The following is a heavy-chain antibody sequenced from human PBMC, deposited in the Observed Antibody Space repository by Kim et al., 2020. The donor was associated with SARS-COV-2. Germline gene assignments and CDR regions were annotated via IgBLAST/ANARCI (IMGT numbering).Heavy chain of an antibody. Sequence: YIYYADSVKGRFTISRDNAKNSLYLQMNSLRAEDTAVYYCARDLAMFDYWGQGTLVTVSS. J-gene: IGHJ4*02. CDR3: ARDLAMFDY. D-gene: IGHD3-16*01. CDR2: YI. V-gene: IGHV3-21*01.